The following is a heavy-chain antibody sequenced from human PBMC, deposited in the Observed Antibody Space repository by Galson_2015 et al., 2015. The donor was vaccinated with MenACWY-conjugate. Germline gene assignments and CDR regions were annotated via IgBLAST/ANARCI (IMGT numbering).Heavy chain of an antibody. CDR3: ARLPAGSEIRYFYGMDV. CDR1: GFTFSSNW. V-gene: IGHV3-7*03. Sequence: SLRLCCAASGFTFSSNWMSWVRQAPGKGLEWVANINQDGSEKYYVDSMKGRFTISRDDAKNSLDLQMNSLRAEDTAVYYCARLPAGSEIRYFYGMDVWGQGTTVTVSS. D-gene: IGHD5-24*01. CDR2: INQDGSEK. J-gene: IGHJ6*02.